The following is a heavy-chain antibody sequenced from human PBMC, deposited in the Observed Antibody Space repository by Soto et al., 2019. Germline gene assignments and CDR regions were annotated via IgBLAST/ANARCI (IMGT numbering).Heavy chain of an antibody. CDR2: IYYSGST. V-gene: IGHV4-31*03. CDR3: ARDGSIAARPRNFAFDI. CDR1: GGSISSGGYY. J-gene: IGHJ3*02. D-gene: IGHD6-6*01. Sequence: SETLSLTCTVSGGSISSGGYYWSWIRQHPGKGLEWIGYIYYSGSTYYNPSLKSRVTISVDTSKNQFSLKLSSVTAADTAVYYCARDGSIAARPRNFAFDIWGQGTMVTVSS.